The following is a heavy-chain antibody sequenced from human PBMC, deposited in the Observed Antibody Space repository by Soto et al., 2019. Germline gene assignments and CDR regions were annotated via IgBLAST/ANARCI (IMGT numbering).Heavy chain of an antibody. V-gene: IGHV4-59*01. CDR3: ARAHCSGGNCYQGPFDY. CDR1: GGSIRSYY. Sequence: SETLSLTCTVSGGSIRSYYCNWIRQSPGKELEWIGHIYYTGSTIYNPSLKSRVTMSLDTARNQFSLKLSSVTAADTAVYYCARAHCSGGNCYQGPFDYWGQGTLVTVSS. D-gene: IGHD2-15*01. J-gene: IGHJ4*02. CDR2: IYYTGST.